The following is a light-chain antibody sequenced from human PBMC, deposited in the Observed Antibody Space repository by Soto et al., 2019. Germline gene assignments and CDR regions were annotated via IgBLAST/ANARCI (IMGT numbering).Light chain of an antibody. Sequence: DIVMTQSPDSLAVSLGERATINCKSSQSLLANCNNKNCLAWYQHKPGQPPKMLILWASTRESGVPDRFSGSGSGTDFTLTISSLQAEDAAVYYCQQYGTSPFTFGPGTKVDIK. CDR3: QQYGTSPFT. CDR2: WAS. J-gene: IGKJ3*01. CDR1: QSLLANCNNKNC. V-gene: IGKV4-1*01.